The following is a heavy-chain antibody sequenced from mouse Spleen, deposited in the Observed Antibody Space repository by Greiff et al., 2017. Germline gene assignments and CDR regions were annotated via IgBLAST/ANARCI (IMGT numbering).Heavy chain of an antibody. CDR1: GYTFTSYD. V-gene: IGHV1-85*01. J-gene: IGHJ3*01. D-gene: IGHD2-1*01. Sequence: VQLQQSGPELVKPGASVKLSCKASGYTFTSYDINWVKQRPGQGLEWIGWIYPRDGSTKYNEKFKGKATLTVDTSSSTAYMELHSLTSEDSAVYFCARRGGNYFAWFAYWGQGTLVTVSA. CDR2: IYPRDGST. CDR3: ARRGGNYFAWFAY.